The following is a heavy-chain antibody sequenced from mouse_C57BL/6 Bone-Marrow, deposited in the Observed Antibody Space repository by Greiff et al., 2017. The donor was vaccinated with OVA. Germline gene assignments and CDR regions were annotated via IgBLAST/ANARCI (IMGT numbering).Heavy chain of an antibody. CDR3: ACYYGSSLFAY. V-gene: IGHV1-26*01. CDR2: INPNNGGT. D-gene: IGHD1-1*01. Sequence: VQLQQSGPELVKPGASVKISCKASGYTFTDYYMNWVKQSHGKSLEWIGDINPNNGGTSYNQKFKGKATLTVDKSSSTAYMELRSLTSEDSAVYYCACYYGSSLFAYWGQGTLVTVSA. CDR1: GYTFTDYY. J-gene: IGHJ3*01.